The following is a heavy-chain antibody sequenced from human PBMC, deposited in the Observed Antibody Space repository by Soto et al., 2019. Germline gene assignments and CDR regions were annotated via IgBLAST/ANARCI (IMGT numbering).Heavy chain of an antibody. CDR1: GFSVRDNY. Sequence: EVRLVQTGGALIQPGGSLRLSCAVSGFSVRDNYMFWVRQAPGKGLEWVSLIYSGGGTDYADSVQGRFTISRDNSKNTLFLQMNSLRVEDTAVYYCARKTDSAGNGDFWGQGTQVTVSS. CDR2: IYSGGGT. V-gene: IGHV3-53*02. D-gene: IGHD2-15*01. J-gene: IGHJ4*02. CDR3: ARKTDSAGNGDF.